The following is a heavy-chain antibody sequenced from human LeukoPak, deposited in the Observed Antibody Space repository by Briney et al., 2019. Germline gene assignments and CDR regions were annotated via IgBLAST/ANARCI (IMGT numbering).Heavy chain of an antibody. CDR3: ARDHGYCSSTSCYPQFDY. V-gene: IGHV3-11*06. D-gene: IGHD2-2*03. J-gene: IGHJ4*02. Sequence: PGGSLRLSCAASGFTFSDYYMSWIRQAPGKGLEWVSYISSSSSYTHYADSLKGRFTISRDNAKNSLYLQMNSLRAEDTAVYYCARDHGYCSSTSCYPQFDYWGQGTLVTVSS. CDR1: GFTFSDYY. CDR2: ISSSSSYT.